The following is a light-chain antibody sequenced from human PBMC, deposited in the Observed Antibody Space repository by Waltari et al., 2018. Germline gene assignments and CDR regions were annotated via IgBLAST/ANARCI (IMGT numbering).Light chain of an antibody. CDR1: RSDVGAFNF. J-gene: IGLJ1*01. CDR3: NSYTTSTTFV. V-gene: IGLV2-14*01. Sequence: QSALTQPASLSGSPGQSLPIPCPGTRSDVGAFNFLSWYQPHPGKAPKLIIYDVSNRPSGVSNRFSGSKSGNTSSLTISGLQAEDEADYYCNSYTTSTTFVFGTGTKVTVL. CDR2: DVS.